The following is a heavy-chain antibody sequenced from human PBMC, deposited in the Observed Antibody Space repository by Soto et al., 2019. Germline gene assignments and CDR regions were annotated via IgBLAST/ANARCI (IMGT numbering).Heavy chain of an antibody. CDR3: AKVPWGHSYGNGWFDY. D-gene: IGHD5-18*01. V-gene: IGHV3-23*01. J-gene: IGHJ4*02. CDR2: ISGSGGST. CDR1: GFTFSSYA. Sequence: GGSLRLSCAASGFTFSSYAMSWVRQAPGKGLEWVSAISGSGGSTYYADSVKGRFTISRDNSKNTLYLQMNSLRAEDTAVYYCAKVPWGHSYGNGWFDYWGQGTLVTVSS.